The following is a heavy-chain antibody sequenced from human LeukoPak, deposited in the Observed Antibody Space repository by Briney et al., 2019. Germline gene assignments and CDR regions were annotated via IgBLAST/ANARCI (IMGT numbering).Heavy chain of an antibody. CDR3: ARLSQMLGYCSSTSCPGGFDP. V-gene: IGHV5-51*01. CDR1: GYSFTSYW. J-gene: IGHJ5*02. D-gene: IGHD2-2*01. Sequence: GESLKISCKGSGYSFTSYWIGWVRQMPGKGLEWMGIIYPGDSDTRYSPSFQGQVTILADKSISTAYLQWSSLKASDTAMYYCARLSQMLGYCSSTSCPGGFDPWGQGTLVTVSS. CDR2: IYPGDSDT.